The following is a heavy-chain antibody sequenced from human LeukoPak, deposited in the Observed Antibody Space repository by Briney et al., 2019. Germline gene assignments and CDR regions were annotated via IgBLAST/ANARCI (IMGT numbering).Heavy chain of an antibody. CDR3: ARGYDSSGYYWLNYFDY. Sequence: GGSLRLSCAASGFTFSRYTMNWVRQAPGKGLEWISYISSNSRTIYYADSVKGRFTVSRDNAKSSLFLQMNSLRAEDTAVYYCARGYDSSGYYWLNYFDYWGQGTLVTVSS. CDR2: ISSNSRTI. CDR1: GFTFSRYT. J-gene: IGHJ4*02. V-gene: IGHV3-48*04. D-gene: IGHD3-22*01.